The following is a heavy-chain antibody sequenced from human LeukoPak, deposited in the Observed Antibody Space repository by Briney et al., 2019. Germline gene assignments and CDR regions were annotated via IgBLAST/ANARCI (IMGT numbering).Heavy chain of an antibody. J-gene: IGHJ4*02. CDR1: GFIFSSYE. CDR3: ARDDSYGLDY. D-gene: IGHD5-18*01. V-gene: IGHV3-48*03. Sequence: GGSLRLSCAASGFIFSSYEMNWVRQAPGKGPEWVSYISSSGSTIYYADSVKGRFTISRDNAKNSLYLQMNSLRAEDTAVYYCARDDSYGLDYWAQGPLVTVS. CDR2: ISSSGSTI.